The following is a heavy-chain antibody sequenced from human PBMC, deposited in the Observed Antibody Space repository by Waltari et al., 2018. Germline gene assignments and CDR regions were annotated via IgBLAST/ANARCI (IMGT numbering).Heavy chain of an antibody. J-gene: IGHJ5*02. CDR1: GGSFSGYY. CDR2: INHSGST. CDR3: AREVLGSCDFWSGYYNFRYNWFDP. Sequence: QVQLQQWGAGLLKPSETLSLTCAVYGGSFSGYYWSWIRQPPGKGLEWIGEINHSGSTNYNPSLKSRVTISVDTSKNQFSLKLSSVTAADTAVYYCAREVLGSCDFWSGYYNFRYNWFDPWGQGTLVTVSS. D-gene: IGHD3-3*01. V-gene: IGHV4-34*01.